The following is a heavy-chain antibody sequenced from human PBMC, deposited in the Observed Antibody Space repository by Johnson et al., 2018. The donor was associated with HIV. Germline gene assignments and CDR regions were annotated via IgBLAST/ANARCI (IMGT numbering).Heavy chain of an antibody. CDR1: GFTFSSYA. CDR2: ISYDGSNK. V-gene: IGHV3-30-3*01. J-gene: IGHJ3*02. D-gene: IGHD2-15*01. Sequence: QVQLVESGGGVVQPGRSLRLSCAASGFTFSSYAMHWVRQAPGKGLEWVAVISYDGSNKYYADSVKGRFTFSRDNSKNTLYLQMNSLRAEDTAVYYCAREAYCSGGSCYDAFDIWGQGTMVTVSS. CDR3: AREAYCSGGSCYDAFDI.